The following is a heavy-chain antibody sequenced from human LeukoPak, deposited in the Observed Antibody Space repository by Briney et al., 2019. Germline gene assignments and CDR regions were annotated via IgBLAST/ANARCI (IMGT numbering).Heavy chain of an antibody. CDR1: GFTFSRYS. D-gene: IGHD1-26*01. CDR3: ARDKMGATFGY. V-gene: IGHV3-48*01. CDR2: LSSSSSNI. Sequence: GGSLTLPCAASGFTFSRYSMQWVPQAPGKGGVGVSYLSSSSSNILYADSVKGRFTITRDNAKNSLYLQMNSRRAEYTAVYYCARDKMGATFGYWGQGTLVTVSS. J-gene: IGHJ4*02.